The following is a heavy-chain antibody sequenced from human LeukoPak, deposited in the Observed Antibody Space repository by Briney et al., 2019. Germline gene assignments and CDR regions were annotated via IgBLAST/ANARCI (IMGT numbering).Heavy chain of an antibody. CDR2: IYYTGST. Sequence: PSETLSLTCTVSSGSISSSNYFWGWIRQPPGKGLEWIGNIYYTGSTHYNPSLKSRVTMSIDTSKSQFSLKLSSVTAADTAVFYCARLEMSTHYFDYWGQGTLVTVSS. V-gene: IGHV4-39*01. J-gene: IGHJ4*02. D-gene: IGHD5-24*01. CDR3: ARLEMSTHYFDY. CDR1: SGSISSSNYF.